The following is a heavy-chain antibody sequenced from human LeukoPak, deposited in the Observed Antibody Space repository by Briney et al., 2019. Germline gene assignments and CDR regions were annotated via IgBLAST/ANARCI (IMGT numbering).Heavy chain of an antibody. CDR1: GFSVSSKY. J-gene: IGHJ4*02. CDR3: ARIALVRGVIKREIDY. Sequence: GGSLRLSCAASGFSVSSKYMSWVRQAPGKGLEWVSVIYSGDTTYYADSVKGRFTISRDNAKNSLYLQMNSLRAEDTAVYFCARIALVRGVIKREIDYWGQGTLVTVSS. D-gene: IGHD3-10*01. CDR2: IYSGDTT. V-gene: IGHV3-53*01.